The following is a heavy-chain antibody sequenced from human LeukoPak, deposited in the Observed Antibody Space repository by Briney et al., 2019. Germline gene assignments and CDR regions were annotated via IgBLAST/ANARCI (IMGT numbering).Heavy chain of an antibody. CDR3: ARSARVEPGTGYYFDS. Sequence: SETLSLTCTVSGGSINGYFWSWMRQPAGKGLEWIGRILTNGNTDYNPSLNSRVTMSMDTSGNQFSLKLRSVSAADTAVYYCARSARVEPGTGYYFDSWGRGTLVTVSS. D-gene: IGHD2-15*01. J-gene: IGHJ4*02. CDR1: GGSINGYF. CDR2: ILTNGNT. V-gene: IGHV4-4*07.